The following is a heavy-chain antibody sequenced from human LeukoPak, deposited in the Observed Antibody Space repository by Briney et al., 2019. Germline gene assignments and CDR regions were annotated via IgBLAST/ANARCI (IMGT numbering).Heavy chain of an antibody. CDR1: GGSISSSSYY. V-gene: IGHV4-39*01. D-gene: IGHD6-19*01. Sequence: SETLSLTCTVSGGSISSSSYYWGWIRQPPGKGLEWIGSIYYSGSTYYNPSLKSRVTISVDTSKNQFSLKLSSVTAADTAVYYCARQIAVAGVTVDFDYWGQGTLVTVSS. CDR2: IYYSGST. J-gene: IGHJ4*02. CDR3: ARQIAVAGVTVDFDY.